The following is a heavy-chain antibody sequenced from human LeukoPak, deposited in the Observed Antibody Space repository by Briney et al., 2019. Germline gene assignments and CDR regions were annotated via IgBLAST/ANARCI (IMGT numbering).Heavy chain of an antibody. Sequence: GGSLRLSCAASGFTFSSYAMHWVRQAPGKGLEYVSAISSNGGSTYYANSVKGRFTISRDNSKNTLYLQMGSLRAEDMAVYHCARKRDSSSWYEIGYYFDYWGQGTLVTVSS. D-gene: IGHD6-13*01. V-gene: IGHV3-64*01. J-gene: IGHJ4*02. CDR2: ISSNGGST. CDR3: ARKRDSSSWYEIGYYFDY. CDR1: GFTFSSYA.